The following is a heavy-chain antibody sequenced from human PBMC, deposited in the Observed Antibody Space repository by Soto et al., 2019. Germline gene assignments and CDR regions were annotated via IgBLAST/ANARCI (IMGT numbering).Heavy chain of an antibody. J-gene: IGHJ3*02. Sequence: PGGSLRLSCAASGFTFSSYGMHWVRQAPGKGLEWVAVIWYDGSNKYYADSVKGRFTISRDNSKNTLYLQMNSLRAEDTAVYYCARDHYYYDSSGYYYGAFDIWGQGTMVTVSS. CDR3: ARDHYYYDSSGYYYGAFDI. CDR1: GFTFSSYG. V-gene: IGHV3-33*01. D-gene: IGHD3-22*01. CDR2: IWYDGSNK.